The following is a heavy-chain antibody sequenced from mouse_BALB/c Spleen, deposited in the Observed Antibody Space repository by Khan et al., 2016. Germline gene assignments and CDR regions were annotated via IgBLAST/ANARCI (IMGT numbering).Heavy chain of an antibody. V-gene: IGHV3-8*02. Sequence: EVQLQESGPSLVKPSQTLSLTCSVTGASITSGYWNWIRKFPGNKLEYMGYISYSGSTYYNPSLTSRISITRDTSKNQYYLQLNSVTSEDTATYYCATGYDCDWDHYALDYWGQGTSVTVSS. CDR2: ISYSGST. D-gene: IGHD2-4*01. CDR3: ATGYDCDWDHYALDY. J-gene: IGHJ4*01. CDR1: GASITSGY.